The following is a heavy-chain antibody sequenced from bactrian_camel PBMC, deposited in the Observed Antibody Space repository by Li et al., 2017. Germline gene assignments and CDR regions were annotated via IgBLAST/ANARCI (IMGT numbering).Heavy chain of an antibody. V-gene: IGHV3S1*01. Sequence: HVQLVESGGGSVQAGGSLRLSCAISGRTSSNYCTGWARRREGSEREGVGVIDTGFGHTTYADSVKGRFTISQDNAKNTMYLQMNSLKPEDTAMYYCAADRVGWLLVRLVWHSPLLGPGYPGHRL. D-gene: IGHD6*01. CDR1: GRTSSNYC. CDR2: IDTGFGHT. CDR3: AADRVGWLLVRLVWHSPL. J-gene: IGHJ4*01.